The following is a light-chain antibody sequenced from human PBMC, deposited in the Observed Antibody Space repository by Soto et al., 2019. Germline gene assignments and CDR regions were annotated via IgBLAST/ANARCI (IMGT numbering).Light chain of an antibody. Sequence: ILLTQSPGTLSLSAGERATLSCRARQSVSNNYLAWYQQKPGHAPRLLIYGASNRATGIPDRLSGSGSGTDFTLTISRLEPEDSAVYYCQQYGTSGTFGQGTKVDIK. CDR3: QQYGTSGT. CDR1: QSVSNNY. CDR2: GAS. J-gene: IGKJ1*01. V-gene: IGKV3-20*01.